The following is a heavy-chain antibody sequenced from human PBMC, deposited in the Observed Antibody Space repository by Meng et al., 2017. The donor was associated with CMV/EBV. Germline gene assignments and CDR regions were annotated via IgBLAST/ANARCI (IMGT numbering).Heavy chain of an antibody. CDR3: AKWFWSGDDYYGMDV. D-gene: IGHD3-3*01. CDR2: IYYSGST. CDR1: GGSISSGDYY. V-gene: IGHV4-39*01. J-gene: IGHJ6*02. Sequence: GSLRLSCTVSGGSISSGDYYWGWIRQPPGKGLERIGSIYYSGSTYYNPSLKSRVTISVDTSKNQFSLKLSSVTAADTAVYYCAKWFWSGDDYYGMDVWGQGTTVTVSS.